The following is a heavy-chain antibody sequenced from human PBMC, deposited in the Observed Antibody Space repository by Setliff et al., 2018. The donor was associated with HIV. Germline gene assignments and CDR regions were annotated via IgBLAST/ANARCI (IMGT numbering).Heavy chain of an antibody. CDR2: ISWNSGSL. CDR3: VKTRGYDLVDKFGFEY. Sequence: PGGSLRLSCAASGFPFSSYDMHWVRQAPGKGLEWVSGISWNSGSLGYADSVKGRFTISRDNAKNSLYLQMNSLRPEDTTLYGCVKTRGYDLVDKFGFEYWGQGTLVTVSS. V-gene: IGHV3-9*01. J-gene: IGHJ4*02. D-gene: IGHD5-12*01. CDR1: GFPFSSYD.